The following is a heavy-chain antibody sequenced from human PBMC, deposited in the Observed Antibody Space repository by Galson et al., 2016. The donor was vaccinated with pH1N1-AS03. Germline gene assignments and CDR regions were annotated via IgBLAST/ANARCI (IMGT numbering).Heavy chain of an antibody. D-gene: IGHD2-15*01. V-gene: IGHV4-59*08. CDR3: ARLFMEGLCSGGSCHQTNAFDM. CDR2: IDNTGST. Sequence: LSLTCTVSGGSINNHYLSWIRQPPGKGLAWIGYIDNTGSTTYNPSLQSRLTMSVDTSKNQFSLRLRSVTAADTAVYYCARLFMEGLCSGGSCHQTNAFDMWGQGTMVTVSS. CDR1: GGSINNHY. J-gene: IGHJ3*02.